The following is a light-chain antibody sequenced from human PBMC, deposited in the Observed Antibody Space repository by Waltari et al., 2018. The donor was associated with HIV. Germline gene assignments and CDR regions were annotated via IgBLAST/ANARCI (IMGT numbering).Light chain of an antibody. Sequence: VSGSLGETIAIVCTGSTADIAGDHHVSWYQQYTGKPPRLLIYDVNQRPSGISDRFSGSRSGNTASLTISGLLTDDESEYFCSSYSSTTGHVVFGGGTKVTVL. CDR3: SSYSSTTGHVV. CDR1: TADIAGDHH. V-gene: IGLV2-14*03. J-gene: IGLJ2*01. CDR2: DVN.